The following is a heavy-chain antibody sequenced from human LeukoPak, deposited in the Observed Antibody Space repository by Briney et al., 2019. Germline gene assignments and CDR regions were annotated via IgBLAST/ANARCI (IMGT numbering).Heavy chain of an antibody. CDR1: GGSFSGYY. CDR3: ARGGWELPEGSLDY. D-gene: IGHD1-26*01. Sequence: SETLSLTCAVYGGSFSGYYWSWIRQPPGKGLEWIGEINHSGSTNYNPSLKSRVIISVDASKNQFSLKLSSVTAADTAVYYRARGGWELPEGSLDYWGQGTLVTVSS. V-gene: IGHV4-34*01. CDR2: INHSGST. J-gene: IGHJ4*02.